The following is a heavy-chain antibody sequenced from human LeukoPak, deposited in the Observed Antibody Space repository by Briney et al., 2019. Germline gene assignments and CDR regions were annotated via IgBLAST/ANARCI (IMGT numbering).Heavy chain of an antibody. Sequence: ASVKVSCKASGYTFTSYDINWVRQATGQGLEWMGWMNPNSGNTGYAQKFQGRVTMTRNTSISTAYMELSSLRSEDTAVYYCAREIYSSGWYPGISDYWGQGTLVTVSS. CDR2: MNPNSGNT. CDR3: AREIYSSGWYPGISDY. J-gene: IGHJ4*02. V-gene: IGHV1-8*01. D-gene: IGHD6-19*01. CDR1: GYTFTSYD.